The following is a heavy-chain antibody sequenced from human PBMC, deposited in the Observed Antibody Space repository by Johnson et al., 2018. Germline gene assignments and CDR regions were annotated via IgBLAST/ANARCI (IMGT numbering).Heavy chain of an antibody. CDR2: IYSGGGST. Sequence: VQLVQSGGGLIQPGGSLRLSCAASGFIVSSNYMSWVRQAPEKGLEWISIIYSGGGSTYYADSLKGRFTISRDNAKNSLYLQMNSLRAEDTALYYCAKDTVVVVPAADYYYYYYMDVWGKGTTVTVSS. V-gene: IGHV3-53*01. J-gene: IGHJ6*03. CDR3: AKDTVVVVPAADYYYYYYMDV. D-gene: IGHD2-2*01. CDR1: GFIVSSNY.